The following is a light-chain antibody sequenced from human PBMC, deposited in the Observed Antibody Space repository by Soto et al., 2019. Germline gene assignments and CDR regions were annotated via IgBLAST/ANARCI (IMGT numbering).Light chain of an antibody. CDR1: STDVGNYNL. Sequence: QSVLTQPASVSGSPGQSITISCTGTSTDVGNYNLVSWYQQHPGKAPKLMIYEVTKRPSGISNRFSGSKSGNTASLTISGLQAEDESHYYCSSYAGSSTFVVFGGGTQLTVL. V-gene: IGLV2-23*02. CDR2: EVT. CDR3: SSYAGSSTFVV. J-gene: IGLJ3*02.